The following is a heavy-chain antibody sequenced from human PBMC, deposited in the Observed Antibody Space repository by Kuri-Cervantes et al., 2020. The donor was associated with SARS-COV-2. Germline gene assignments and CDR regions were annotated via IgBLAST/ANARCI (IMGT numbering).Heavy chain of an antibody. D-gene: IGHD3-22*01. CDR3: ARAPGDSTGYYFFY. CDR2: ITPIFGTA. Sequence: SVKVSCKASGGSFSNNAINWVRQAPEQGLEWIGGITPIFGTANYAQNLQGRVRITADTSTSTSYMDLSGLRSDDTAIYYCARAPGDSTGYYFFYWGQGTLVTVSS. CDR1: GGSFSNNA. J-gene: IGHJ4*02. V-gene: IGHV1-69*06.